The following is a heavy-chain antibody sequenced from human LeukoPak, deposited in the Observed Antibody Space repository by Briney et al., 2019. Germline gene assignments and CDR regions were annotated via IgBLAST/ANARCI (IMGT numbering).Heavy chain of an antibody. CDR2: ISYGGSNK. Sequence: GGSLRLSCAASGFTFSSYGMHWVRQAPGKGLEWVAVISYGGSNKYYADSVKGRFTISRDNSKNTLYLQMNSLRAEDTAVYYCARDQPRYYDSSGYYDYWGQGTLVTVSS. CDR1: GFTFSSYG. CDR3: ARDQPRYYDSSGYYDY. D-gene: IGHD3-22*01. J-gene: IGHJ4*02. V-gene: IGHV3-30*03.